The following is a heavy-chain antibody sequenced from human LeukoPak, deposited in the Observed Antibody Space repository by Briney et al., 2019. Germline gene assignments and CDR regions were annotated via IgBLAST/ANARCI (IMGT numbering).Heavy chain of an antibody. CDR2: ISAYNGNT. CDR1: GYTFTGYY. D-gene: IGHD6-19*01. V-gene: IGHV1-18*04. J-gene: IGHJ5*02. Sequence: ASVKVSCKASGYTFTGYYIHWVRQAPGQGLEWMGWISAYNGNTNYAQKLQGRVTMTTDTSTSTAYMELRSLRSDDTAVYYCARDRGISGARFWFDPWGQGTLVTVSS. CDR3: ARDRGISGARFWFDP.